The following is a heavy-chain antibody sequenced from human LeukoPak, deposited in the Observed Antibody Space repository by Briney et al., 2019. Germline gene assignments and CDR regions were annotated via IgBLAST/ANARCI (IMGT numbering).Heavy chain of an antibody. Sequence: GGSLRLSCAASGFTFSSYAMSWVRQAPGKGLEWVANIKQDGSEKYYVDSVKGRFTIFRDNAKNSLYLQMNSLRAEDTAVYYCARDRDYDGGMDVWGQGTTVTVSS. D-gene: IGHD4-17*01. CDR3: ARDRDYDGGMDV. CDR2: IKQDGSEK. J-gene: IGHJ6*02. CDR1: GFTFSSYA. V-gene: IGHV3-7*05.